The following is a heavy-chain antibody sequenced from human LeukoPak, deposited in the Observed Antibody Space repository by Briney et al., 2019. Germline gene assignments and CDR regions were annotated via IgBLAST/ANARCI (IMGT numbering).Heavy chain of an antibody. Sequence: GASVKVSCKASGYTFTGYYMHWVRQAPGQGLEWMGIINPSGGSTSYAQKFQGRVTMTRDTSTSTVYMELSSLRSEDTAVYYCARGGRVVVTAIPGGPAFDIWGQGTMVTVSS. CDR1: GYTFTGYY. CDR2: INPSGGST. J-gene: IGHJ3*02. D-gene: IGHD2-21*02. CDR3: ARGGRVVVTAIPGGPAFDI. V-gene: IGHV1-46*01.